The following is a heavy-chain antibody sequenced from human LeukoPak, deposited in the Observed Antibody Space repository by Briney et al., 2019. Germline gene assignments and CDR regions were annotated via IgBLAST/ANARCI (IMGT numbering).Heavy chain of an antibody. CDR1: GFTFSSYE. V-gene: IGHV3-48*03. D-gene: IGHD3-10*01. CDR3: ARLTMVRGVNYFDY. CDR2: ISSSGSTI. J-gene: IGHJ4*02. Sequence: PGGSLRLSCAASGFTFSSYEMNWVRQAPGNGLEWVSYISSSGSTIYYADSVKGRFTISRDNAKNSLYLQMNSLRAEDTAVYYCARLTMVRGVNYFDYWGQGTLVTVSS.